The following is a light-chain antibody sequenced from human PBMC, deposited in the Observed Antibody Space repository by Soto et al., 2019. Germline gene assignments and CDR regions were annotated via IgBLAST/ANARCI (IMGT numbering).Light chain of an antibody. V-gene: IGLV1-44*01. J-gene: IGLJ2*01. CDR1: SSNIGSKS. CDR3: GAWDDTLNVLV. Sequence: QSVLTQPPSVSGTPGQTVTISCSGSSSNIGSKSVQWYQQLPETAPKLHIYSNNQRPSGVPDRFSGSKSGTSASLAISGLQSEDEAHYYCGAWDDTLNVLVFGGGTKLTVL. CDR2: SNN.